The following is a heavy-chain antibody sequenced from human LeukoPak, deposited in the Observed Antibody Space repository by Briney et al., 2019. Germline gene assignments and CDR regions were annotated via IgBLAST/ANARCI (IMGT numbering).Heavy chain of an antibody. J-gene: IGHJ1*01. CDR3: TTDRGYGQGSSSPKYFQH. D-gene: IGHD6-13*01. Sequence: GGSLRLSCAASGFTFSSYGMHWVRQAPGKGLEWVAFIRYDGSNKYYADSVKGRFTISRDNSKNTLYLHMNSLKTEDTAVYYCTTDRGYGQGSSSPKYFQHWGQGTLVTVSS. V-gene: IGHV3-30*02. CDR2: IRYDGSNK. CDR1: GFTFSSYG.